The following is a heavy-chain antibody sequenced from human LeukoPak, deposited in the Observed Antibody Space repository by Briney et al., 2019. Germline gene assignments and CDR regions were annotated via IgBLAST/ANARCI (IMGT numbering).Heavy chain of an antibody. CDR2: IYSGGST. CDR1: GFTVSSNY. J-gene: IGHJ6*02. V-gene: IGHV3-53*01. D-gene: IGHD2-2*02. CDR3: ASIRYYCYGMDV. Sequence: GGSPRLSCAASGFTVSSNYMSWVRQAPGKGLEWVSVIYSGGSTYYADSVKGRFTISRDNSKNTLYLQMNSLRAGDTAVYYCASIRYYCYGMDVWGQGTTVTVSS.